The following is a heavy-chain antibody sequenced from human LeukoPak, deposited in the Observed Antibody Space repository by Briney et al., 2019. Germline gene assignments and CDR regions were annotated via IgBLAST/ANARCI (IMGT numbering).Heavy chain of an antibody. CDR2: IKQDGSEK. J-gene: IGHJ4*02. CDR3: ARGGTGSFDY. CDR1: GFTFSNYW. D-gene: IGHD2-15*01. Sequence: GGSLRLSCAASGFTFSNYWMSWVRQAPGKGLEWVANIKQDGSEKYYVDSVKGRFTISRDNAKNTVYPQMNSLRAEDTALYFCARGGTGSFDYWGQGTLVTVSS. V-gene: IGHV3-7*01.